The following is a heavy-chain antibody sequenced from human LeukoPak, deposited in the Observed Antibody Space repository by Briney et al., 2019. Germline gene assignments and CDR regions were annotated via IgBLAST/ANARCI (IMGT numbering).Heavy chain of an antibody. CDR1: GNSISSGDNY. CDR3: ARASYSYDINGWVPFDY. J-gene: IGHJ4*02. CDR2: IYTSGST. D-gene: IGHD3-22*01. Sequence: SSQTLSLTCTVSGNSISSGDNYWSWIRQPAGTGLEWIGRIYTSGSTNYNPSLKSRVTISGDTSKNQFSLRLSSVTAADTAVYYCARASYSYDINGWVPFDYWGQGTLVTVSS. V-gene: IGHV4-61*02.